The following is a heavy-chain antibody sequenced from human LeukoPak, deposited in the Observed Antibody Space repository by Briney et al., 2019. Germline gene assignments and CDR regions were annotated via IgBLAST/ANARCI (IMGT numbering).Heavy chain of an antibody. CDR1: GFTFSAHW. CDR3: ARGGAPGGFDI. D-gene: IGHD4-23*01. CDR2: IKQDGSEK. Sequence: GGSLRLSCAASGFTFSAHWMFWVRQAPGKGLEWVASIKQDGSEKYYVDSVKGRFTFSRDNAKNSMYLQMNSLRAEDAAVYYCARGGAPGGFDIWGQGTMATVSS. V-gene: IGHV3-7*01. J-gene: IGHJ3*02.